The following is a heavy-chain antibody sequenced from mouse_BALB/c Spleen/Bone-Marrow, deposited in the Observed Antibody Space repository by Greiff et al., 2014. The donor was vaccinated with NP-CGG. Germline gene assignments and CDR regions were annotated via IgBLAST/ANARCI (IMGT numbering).Heavy chain of an antibody. J-gene: IGHJ3*01. Sequence: QVHVKQSGAELAKPGASVKMSCKVSDYTFTSYWIHWVKQRPGQGLEWIGYIDPRTANTEYSQKFKDKATLTAGKSSSTAYMQLSSLTSEDSAVYYCARYWDAYWGQGTLVTVSA. D-gene: IGHD4-1*01. V-gene: IGHV1-7*01. CDR2: IDPRTANT. CDR3: ARYWDAY. CDR1: DYTFTSYW.